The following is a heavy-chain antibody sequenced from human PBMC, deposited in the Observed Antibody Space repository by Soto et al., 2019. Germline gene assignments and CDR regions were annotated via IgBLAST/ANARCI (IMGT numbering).Heavy chain of an antibody. CDR3: ERNTNWSDP. V-gene: IGHV4-59*01. Sequence: SETLSLTCTVSGGSISSYYWSWIRQPPGKGLEWIGYIYYSGSTNYNPSLKSRVTISVDTSKNQFSLKLSSVTAADTAVYYCERNTNWSDPWGQGTLVTVSS. J-gene: IGHJ5*02. CDR1: GGSISSYY. CDR2: IYYSGST.